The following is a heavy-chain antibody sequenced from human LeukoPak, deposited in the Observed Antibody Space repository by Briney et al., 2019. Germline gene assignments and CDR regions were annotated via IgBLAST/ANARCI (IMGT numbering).Heavy chain of an antibody. D-gene: IGHD3-16*01. Sequence: GESLKISCKVSGYRFSSYWINWVRQLPGKGLEWMGDIFPGDSDTTYSPSFQGQVTISADKSISTAYLQWASLKASDTAMYYCATLRRSFDYWGQGTLVTVSS. V-gene: IGHV5-51*01. CDR1: GYRFSSYW. CDR3: ATLRRSFDY. CDR2: IFPGDSDT. J-gene: IGHJ4*02.